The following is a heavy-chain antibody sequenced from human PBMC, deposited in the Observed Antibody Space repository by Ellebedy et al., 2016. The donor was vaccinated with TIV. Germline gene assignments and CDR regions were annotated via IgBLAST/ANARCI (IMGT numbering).Heavy chain of an antibody. J-gene: IGHJ4*02. D-gene: IGHD7-27*01. CDR2: IDYSGTSI. Sequence: GESLKISCAASGFTFSDDYMNWIRQAPGKGLEWLSYIDYSGTSILYADSVRGRFTISRDNAKNSLYLEINNLRADDTAVYHCARDVTGIRGFGYWGQGTLVTVSS. CDR3: ARDVTGIRGFGY. CDR1: GFTFSDDY. V-gene: IGHV3-11*01.